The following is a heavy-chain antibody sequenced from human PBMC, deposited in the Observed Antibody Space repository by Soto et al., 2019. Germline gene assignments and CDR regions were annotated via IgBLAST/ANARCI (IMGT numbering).Heavy chain of an antibody. Sequence: GGSLRLSCAASGFTFSSYEMNWVRQAPGKGLEWVSYISSSGSTIYYADSVKGRFTISRDNAKNSLYLQMNSLRAEYTAVYHFARDPPHLPDAFDIWGQGTMVTVSS. CDR1: GFTFSSYE. V-gene: IGHV3-48*03. CDR3: ARDPPHLPDAFDI. J-gene: IGHJ3*02. CDR2: ISSSGSTI.